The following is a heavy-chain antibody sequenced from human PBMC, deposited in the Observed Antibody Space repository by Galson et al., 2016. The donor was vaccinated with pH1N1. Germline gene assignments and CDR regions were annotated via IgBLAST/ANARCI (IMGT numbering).Heavy chain of an antibody. V-gene: IGHV2-5*02. CDR1: GFSITNRGEA. D-gene: IGHD3-22*01. CDR2: VYWDDDK. CDR3: AHLYYYDTSGFYRYFDY. Sequence: PALVKPTQTLTLTCIFSGFSITNRGEAVGWIRQPPGKALEWLALVYWDDDKFYSRSLQSRLTITKDTPKNQVVLRMTNMDPVDTGTYYCAHLYYYDTSGFYRYFDYWGQGILVTVSS. J-gene: IGHJ4*02.